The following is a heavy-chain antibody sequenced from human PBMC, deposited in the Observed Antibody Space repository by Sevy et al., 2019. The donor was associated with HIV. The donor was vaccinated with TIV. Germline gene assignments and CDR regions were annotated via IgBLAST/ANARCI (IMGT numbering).Heavy chain of an antibody. CDR2: ISSAGVRT. D-gene: IGHD3-3*01. Sequence: GGSLRLSCTGSGFSFGNSAMNWVRQTPGKGLKYVSAISSAGVRTYYTDSVRGRFTISRDNSKNTLYLQMSSLRVEDTAVYYCVKDPDYNFWRGDYGMDVWGQGTTVTVSS. J-gene: IGHJ6*02. CDR3: VKDPDYNFWRGDYGMDV. V-gene: IGHV3-64D*06. CDR1: GFSFGNSA.